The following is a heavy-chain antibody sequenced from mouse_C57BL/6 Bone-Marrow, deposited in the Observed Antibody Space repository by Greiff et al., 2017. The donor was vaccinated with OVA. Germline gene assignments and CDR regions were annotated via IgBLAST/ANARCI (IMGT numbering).Heavy chain of an antibody. Sequence: QVQLKESGAELARPGASVKLSCKASGYTFTSYGISWVKQRTGQGLEWIGEIYPRSGNTYYNEKFKGKATLTADKSSSTAYMELRSLTSEDSAVFFCAREGVREGRWVDYWGQGTTLTVSS. V-gene: IGHV1-81*01. CDR3: AREGVREGRWVDY. CDR1: GYTFTSYG. D-gene: IGHD5-1*01. J-gene: IGHJ2*01. CDR2: IYPRSGNT.